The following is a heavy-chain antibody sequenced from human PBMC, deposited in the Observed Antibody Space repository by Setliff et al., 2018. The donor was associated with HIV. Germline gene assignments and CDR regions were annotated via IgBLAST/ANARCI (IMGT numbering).Heavy chain of an antibody. Sequence: GGSLRLSCAASGFTFSSYAMSWVRQAPGKGLEWVSGISGSGGSTDYADSVKGRFTISRENSKNTLYLQMNSLRAEDTAVYYCAKKRTIFGVVGAFDIWGQGTMVTVSS. J-gene: IGHJ3*02. CDR1: GFTFSSYA. V-gene: IGHV3-23*01. CDR3: AKKRTIFGVVGAFDI. CDR2: ISGSGGST. D-gene: IGHD3-3*01.